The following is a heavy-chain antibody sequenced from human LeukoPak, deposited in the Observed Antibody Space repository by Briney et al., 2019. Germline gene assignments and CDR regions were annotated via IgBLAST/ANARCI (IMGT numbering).Heavy chain of an antibody. CDR3: AKDPRDHSYGWSWRYFDY. D-gene: IGHD5-18*01. Sequence: GGSLRLSCAASGFSFSSAWMHWVRQAPGEGLVAVSRITSDGSTTWYADPVRGRFTISRDNAKNTLYLQMNSLRAEDTAVYYCAKDPRDHSYGWSWRYFDYWGQGTLVTVSS. J-gene: IGHJ4*02. CDR1: GFSFSSAW. V-gene: IGHV3-74*01. CDR2: ITSDGSTT.